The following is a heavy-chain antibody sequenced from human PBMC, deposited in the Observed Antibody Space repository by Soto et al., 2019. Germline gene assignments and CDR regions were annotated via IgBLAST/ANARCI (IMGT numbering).Heavy chain of an antibody. D-gene: IGHD1-20*01. CDR1: GFSFSRYW. J-gene: IGHJ5*02. V-gene: IGHV3-7*01. CDR3: ARPLAITGTPENGRFDP. CDR2: IKEDGSEK. Sequence: EVQLVESGGGLVQGGGSLRLSCAASGFSFSRYWMSWVRQAPGKGPEWVANIKEDGSEKYYVDSVKGRFTSSRDNAKNSLYLQMNSLRAEDTAVYYCARPLAITGTPENGRFDPWGQGTLVTVSS.